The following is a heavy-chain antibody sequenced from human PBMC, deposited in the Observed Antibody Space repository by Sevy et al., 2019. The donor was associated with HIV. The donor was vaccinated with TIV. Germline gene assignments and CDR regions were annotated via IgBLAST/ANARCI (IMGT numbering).Heavy chain of an antibody. CDR1: GDAFRTDV. Sequence: ASVKVSCKAFGDAFRTDVISWVRQAPGQGLEWMGEIIPIFHTTHYAQKFQDRVTITADESTNTAYMEIRSLRSVDTAVYFCAMGSSYYGDYWGQGTLVTVSS. CDR3: AMGSSYYGDY. V-gene: IGHV1-69*13. D-gene: IGHD3-22*01. J-gene: IGHJ4*02. CDR2: IIPIFHTT.